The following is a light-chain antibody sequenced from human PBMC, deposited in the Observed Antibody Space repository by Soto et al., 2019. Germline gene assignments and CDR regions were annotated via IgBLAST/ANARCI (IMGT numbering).Light chain of an antibody. J-gene: IGKJ1*01. CDR1: QTINNN. Sequence: IVLTQSPATLSLSPGERATLSCRASQTINNNVAWYQLKDGQVPRLLIYGASTRAADVPARFSGGGSGTEFTLTISSLQSEDFAEYHCQQYNNWPQTFGQGTKA. V-gene: IGKV3-15*01. CDR3: QQYNNWPQT. CDR2: GAS.